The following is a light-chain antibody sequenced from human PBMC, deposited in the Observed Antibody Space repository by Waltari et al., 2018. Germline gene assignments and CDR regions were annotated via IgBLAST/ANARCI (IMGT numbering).Light chain of an antibody. CDR3: QQYGNSKT. CDR1: ESVSSRY. CDR2: GAS. V-gene: IGKV3-20*01. Sequence: IVLTQSPGTLSLFPGERATLSCRASESVSSRYLAWYQQKPGQAPRLLSYGASSRATGIPDRFSGSGSGTDFTLTISRLEPEDFAVYYCQQYGNSKTFGQGTKLEIK. J-gene: IGKJ2*01.